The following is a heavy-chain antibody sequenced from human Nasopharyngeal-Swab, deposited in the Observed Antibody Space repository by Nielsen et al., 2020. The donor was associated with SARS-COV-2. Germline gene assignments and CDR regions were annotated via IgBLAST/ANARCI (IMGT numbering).Heavy chain of an antibody. Sequence: WIRQPPGKGLEWIASINHSGRTYYNPSLRSRVTILVDTSKNQFSLKLYSVTAADTAIYYCARRSGYSYGYALDNWGQGTLVTVSS. CDR2: INHSGRT. V-gene: IGHV4-38-2*01. CDR3: ARRSGYSYGYALDN. J-gene: IGHJ4*02. D-gene: IGHD5-18*01.